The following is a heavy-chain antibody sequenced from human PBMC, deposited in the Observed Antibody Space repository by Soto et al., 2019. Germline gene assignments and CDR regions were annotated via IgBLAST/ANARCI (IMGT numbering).Heavy chain of an antibody. CDR3: AKDATYYYDSTGYYGHFDY. CDR2: ISGSGGST. CDR1: GFTFSSYA. D-gene: IGHD3-22*01. Sequence: ESGGGLVQPGGSLRLSCAASGFTFSSYAMSWVRQAPGKGLEWVSLISGSGGSTYYADSVKGRFTISRDNSKNTLYLQMNSLRAEDTAVYYCAKDATYYYDSTGYYGHFDYWGQGTLVTVSS. V-gene: IGHV3-23*01. J-gene: IGHJ4*02.